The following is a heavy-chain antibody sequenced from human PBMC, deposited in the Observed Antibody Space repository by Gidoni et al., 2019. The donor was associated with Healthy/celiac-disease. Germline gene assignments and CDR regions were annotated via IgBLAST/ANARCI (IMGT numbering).Heavy chain of an antibody. CDR1: GYTFTSHA. V-gene: IGHV7-4-1*02. CDR3: ARDLYDFWSGYYTGYSNWFDP. CDR2: IKTNPGNP. J-gene: IGHJ5*02. D-gene: IGHD3-3*01. Sequence: QVQLVQSGSELKKPGASVKVSCKSSGYTFTSHAMNCVRQAPGQGLEWMGWIKTNPGNPTYGQGFTGRFVFSLDTSVSTAYLQISSLKAEDTAVYYCARDLYDFWSGYYTGYSNWFDPWGQGTLVTVSS.